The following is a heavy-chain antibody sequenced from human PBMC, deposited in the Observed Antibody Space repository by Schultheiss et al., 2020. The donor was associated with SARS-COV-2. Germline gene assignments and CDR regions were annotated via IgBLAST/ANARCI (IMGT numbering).Heavy chain of an antibody. CDR3: ATDEYCTNGVCFIH. J-gene: IGHJ4*02. Sequence: ASVKVSCKASGYTFTSYGISWVRQAPGQGLEWMGWISPYNANTNYAQKFQGRVTLTTDTSTKTAYMELRSLTSDDTAVYYCATDEYCTNGVCFIHWGQGTLVTVAS. CDR2: ISPYNANT. D-gene: IGHD2-8*01. CDR1: GYTFTSYG. V-gene: IGHV1-18*01.